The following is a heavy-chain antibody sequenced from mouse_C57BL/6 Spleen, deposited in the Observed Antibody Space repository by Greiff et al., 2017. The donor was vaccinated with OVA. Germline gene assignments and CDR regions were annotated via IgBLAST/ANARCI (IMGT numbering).Heavy chain of an antibody. CDR3: ARDSVDGSSSYYFDY. CDR1: GFTFSSYA. J-gene: IGHJ2*01. Sequence: EVNVVESGGGLVKPGGSLKLSCAASGFTFSSYAMSWVRQTPETRLEWVATISDGGSYTYYPDNVKGRFTISRDNAKNNLYLQMSHLKSEDTAMYYCARDSVDGSSSYYFDYWGQGTTLTVSS. V-gene: IGHV5-4*01. CDR2: ISDGGSYT. D-gene: IGHD1-1*01.